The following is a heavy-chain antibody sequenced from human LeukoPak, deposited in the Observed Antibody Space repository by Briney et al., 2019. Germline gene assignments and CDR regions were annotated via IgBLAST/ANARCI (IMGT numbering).Heavy chain of an antibody. V-gene: IGHV4-59*01. Sequence: PSETLSLTCTVSGGSISSYYWSWIRQPPGKGLEWIGYIYYSGSTNHNPSLKSRVTISVDTSKNQFSLKLSSVTAADTAVYYCARATPWDSSSWSYYYFDYWGQGTLVTVSS. CDR1: GGSISSYY. D-gene: IGHD6-13*01. CDR3: ARATPWDSSSWSYYYFDY. CDR2: IYYSGST. J-gene: IGHJ4*02.